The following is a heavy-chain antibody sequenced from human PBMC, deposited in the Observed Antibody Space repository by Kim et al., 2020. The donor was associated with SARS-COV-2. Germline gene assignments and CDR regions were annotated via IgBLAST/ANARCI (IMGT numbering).Heavy chain of an antibody. J-gene: IGHJ6*02. CDR1: GYTFTSYA. V-gene: IGHV1-3*01. CDR3: ARDSLWFGVLDYYYYGMDV. Sequence: ASVKVSCKASGYTFTSYAMHWVRQAPGQRLEWMGWINAGNGNTKYSQKFQGRVTITRDTSASTAYMELSSLRSEDTAVYYCARDSLWFGVLDYYYYGMDVWGQGTTVTVSS. D-gene: IGHD3-10*01. CDR2: INAGNGNT.